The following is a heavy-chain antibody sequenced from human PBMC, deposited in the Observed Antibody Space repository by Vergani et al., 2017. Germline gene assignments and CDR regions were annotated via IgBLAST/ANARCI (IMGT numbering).Heavy chain of an antibody. CDR3: VTGRGIY. V-gene: IGHV1-8*01. J-gene: IGHJ4*02. CDR1: VYTFTSDD. D-gene: IGHD6-13*01. Sequence: QVQLAQSGAEGKKPGASVKVSCKAAVYTFTSDDINWVRQATGQGIEWMGWMNPNRGNTGYAQKFQGRVTMTRKTSISTAYMELSSLRSDYTAVYYCVTGRGIYWGQGTLVTVSS. CDR2: MNPNRGNT.